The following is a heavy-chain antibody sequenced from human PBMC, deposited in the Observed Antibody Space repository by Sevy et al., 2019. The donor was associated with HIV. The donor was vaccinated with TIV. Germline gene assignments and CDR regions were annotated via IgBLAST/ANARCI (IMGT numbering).Heavy chain of an antibody. Sequence: GGSLRLSCAASGFTVSSNYMSWVRQAPGKGLEWVSTIYSDGSTYYVESVKDGFTIARDNSKNRLYLQMFSLRAEDTAVYYCARDRYYDASGYYYYYYGLDVWGQGTTVTVSS. CDR3: ARDRYYDASGYYYYYYGLDV. V-gene: IGHV3-66*01. D-gene: IGHD3-22*01. J-gene: IGHJ6*02. CDR1: GFTVSSNY. CDR2: IYSDGST.